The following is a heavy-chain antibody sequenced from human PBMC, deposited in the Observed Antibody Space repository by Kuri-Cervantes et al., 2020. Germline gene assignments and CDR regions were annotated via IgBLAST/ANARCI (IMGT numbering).Heavy chain of an antibody. J-gene: IGHJ5*02. Sequence: SETLSLSCAVSGYSISSGYYWGWIRQPPGKGLEWIGSIYHSGSTYYNPSLKSRVTISVDTSKNQFSLKLSSVTAADTAVYYCAEVNWNYGIWFDPWGQGTLVTVSS. CDR3: AEVNWNYGIWFDP. CDR2: IYHSGST. CDR1: GYSISSGYY. V-gene: IGHV4-38-2*01. D-gene: IGHD1-7*01.